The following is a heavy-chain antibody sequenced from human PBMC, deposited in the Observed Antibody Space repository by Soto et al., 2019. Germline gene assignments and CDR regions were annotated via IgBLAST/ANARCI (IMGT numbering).Heavy chain of an antibody. CDR3: ARDYSSTWYPGHGMGV. V-gene: IGHV3-23*01. D-gene: IGHD6-13*01. J-gene: IGHJ6*02. CDR1: GFTFRNYA. CDR2: LTDSGGST. Sequence: EVQLLESGGGLVQPGESLRLSCAAFGFTFRNYAMSWVRQAPGKGLEWVSALTDSGGSTYYADSVQGRFTISRDNSKSTVYMQMNSRGAEDTAVYYCARDYSSTWYPGHGMGVWGQGTTVTVSS.